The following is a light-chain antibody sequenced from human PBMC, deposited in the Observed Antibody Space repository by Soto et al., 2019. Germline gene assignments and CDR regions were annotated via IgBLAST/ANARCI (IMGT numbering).Light chain of an antibody. V-gene: IGKV3-15*01. CDR1: QSISSE. Sequence: EIVMTQSPATLSVSPGERATLSCRASQSISSELAWYQQKPGQPPRLLIYSASTRATGVPARFTGSGSGSEFTLTICGLVSQDFAVYYCQQGDNCPLTVGQGPSLE. J-gene: IGKJ2*01. CDR3: QQGDNCPLT. CDR2: SAS.